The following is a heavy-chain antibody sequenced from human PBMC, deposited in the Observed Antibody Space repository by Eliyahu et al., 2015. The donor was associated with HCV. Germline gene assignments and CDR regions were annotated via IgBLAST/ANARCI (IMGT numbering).Heavy chain of an antibody. CDR2: INTGNGNT. D-gene: IGHD5-12*01. CDR3: ARGYSGYDCDY. CDR1: GYTFTSYA. Sequence: QVQLVQSGAEVKKPGASVXVSCKASGYTFTSYAIHWVRQAPGQRLEWMGWINTGNGNTKYSQNFQGRVTITRDTSASTAYMELSSLTSEDTAVYYCARGYSGYDCDYWGQGALVTVSS. J-gene: IGHJ4*02. V-gene: IGHV1-3*04.